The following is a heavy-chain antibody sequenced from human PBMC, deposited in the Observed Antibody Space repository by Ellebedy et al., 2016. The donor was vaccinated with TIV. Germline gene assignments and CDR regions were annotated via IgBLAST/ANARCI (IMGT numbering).Heavy chain of an antibody. CDR1: GYSFTSYW. J-gene: IGHJ4*02. D-gene: IGHD2-8*02. CDR3: ARQGGSYWANLDS. Sequence: PGGSLRLSCKGSGYSFTSYWIGWVRQMPGKGLEWVGIIWPGDSDTRYSPSFQGHVTISVDKSVSTAYLQWSSLGTSDTAIYFCARQGGSYWANLDSWGQGTRVTVSS. CDR2: IWPGDSDT. V-gene: IGHV5-51*01.